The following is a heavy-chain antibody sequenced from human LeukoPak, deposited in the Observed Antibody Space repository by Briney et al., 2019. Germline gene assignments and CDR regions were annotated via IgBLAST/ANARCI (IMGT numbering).Heavy chain of an antibody. CDR2: ISYDGSNK. V-gene: IGHV3-30-3*01. Sequence: AGGSLRLSCAASGFTFSSYAIHWVRQAPGKGLEWVAVISYDGSNKYYADSVKGRFTISRENSKNTLYLQMNSLRAEDTAVYYCGRYYFDYWGQGTLVTVSS. CDR1: GFTFSSYA. J-gene: IGHJ4*02. CDR3: GRYYFDY.